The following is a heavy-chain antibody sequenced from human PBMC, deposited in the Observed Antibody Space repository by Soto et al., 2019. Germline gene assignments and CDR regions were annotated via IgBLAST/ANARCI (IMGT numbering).Heavy chain of an antibody. V-gene: IGHV3-11*01. CDR3: AGDQGPNSMAV. J-gene: IGHJ6*03. Sequence: QVQLVESGGGLVKPGGSLRLSCAASGFTFSDSFMSWRRQTPGKGLEWLSYISGRAGNIYYADSVRGRFTISRDNAKNSVYLQMNSLRAEDTAVYYCAGDQGPNSMAVWDKGTTVTVS. CDR2: ISGRAGNI. CDR1: GFTFSDSF.